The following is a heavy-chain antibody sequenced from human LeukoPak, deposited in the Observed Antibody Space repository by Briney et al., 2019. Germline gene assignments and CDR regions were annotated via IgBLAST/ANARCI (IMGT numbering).Heavy chain of an antibody. CDR2: IIPILGTT. CDR1: GGTFSSYA. V-gene: IGHV1-69*10. CDR3: ARDVRIAAAGTSGY. D-gene: IGHD6-13*01. Sequence: SVKVSCKASGGTFSSYAINWVRQAPGQGLEWTGGIIPILGTTNYAQKLQGRVTMTTDTSTSTAYMELRSLRSDDTAVYYCARDVRIAAAGTSGYWGQGTLVTVSS. J-gene: IGHJ4*02.